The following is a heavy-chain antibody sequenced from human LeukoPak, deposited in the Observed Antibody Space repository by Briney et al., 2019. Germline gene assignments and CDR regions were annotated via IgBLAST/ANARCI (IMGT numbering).Heavy chain of an antibody. J-gene: IGHJ6*02. V-gene: IGHV4-59*02. CDR2: VYYSGDT. CDR1: GDSVSGVY. Sequence: SETLSLTCTVSGDSVSGVYWSWIRQPPGKGLEWIGYVYYSGDTNYNPSLKSRVTMSVDTSKNQFSLKLSSVTAADTAVYYCARAEYYDFWSGYLARGTDYYYYGMDVWGQGTTVTVSS. D-gene: IGHD3-3*01. CDR3: ARAEYYDFWSGYLARGTDYYYYGMDV.